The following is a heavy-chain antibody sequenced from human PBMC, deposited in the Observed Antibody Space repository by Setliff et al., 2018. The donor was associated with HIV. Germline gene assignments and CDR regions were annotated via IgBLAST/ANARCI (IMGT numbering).Heavy chain of an antibody. J-gene: IGHJ4*02. V-gene: IGHV3-30*02. CDR2: IQYDGSDK. CDR1: GFTFSNYA. D-gene: IGHD3-22*01. Sequence: GGSLRLSCAASGFTFSNYAMSWVRQAPGKGLEWVAFIQYDGSDKYYADSVKGRFTISRDNAKNSLYLQMNSLRAEDTAVYYCARPNYYDSSGSFDYWGQGTLVTVSS. CDR3: ARPNYYDSSGSFDY.